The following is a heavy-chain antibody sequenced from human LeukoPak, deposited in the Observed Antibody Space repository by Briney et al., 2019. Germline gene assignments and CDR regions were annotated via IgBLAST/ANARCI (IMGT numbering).Heavy chain of an antibody. CDR3: ARHLGYCTSTSCYRVFDY. Sequence: PSETLSLTCAVSGYSISSGYYWGWIRQPPGKGLEWIGSIYHSGSTYYNPSLKSRVTISVDTSKNQFSLKLSSVTAADTAVYYCARHLGYCTSTSCYRVFDYWGQGTLVTVSS. CDR1: GYSISSGYY. D-gene: IGHD2-2*01. CDR2: IYHSGST. J-gene: IGHJ4*02. V-gene: IGHV4-38-2*01.